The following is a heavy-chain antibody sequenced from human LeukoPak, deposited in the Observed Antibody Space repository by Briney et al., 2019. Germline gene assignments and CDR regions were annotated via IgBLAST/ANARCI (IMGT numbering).Heavy chain of an antibody. CDR3: ARSYDSSGYYYY. Sequence: TGESLKISCKCSGYSFTSYWIGWVRQMPGKGLEWMGIIYPGDSDTRYSPSFQGQVTILANKSISTAYLQWSSLKASDTAMYYCARSYDSSGYYYYWGQGTLVTVSS. V-gene: IGHV5-51*01. CDR1: GYSFTSYW. CDR2: IYPGDSDT. J-gene: IGHJ4*02. D-gene: IGHD3-22*01.